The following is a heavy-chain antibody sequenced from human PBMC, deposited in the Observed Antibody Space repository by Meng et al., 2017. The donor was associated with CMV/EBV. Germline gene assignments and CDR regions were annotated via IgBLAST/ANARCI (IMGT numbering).Heavy chain of an antibody. CDR3: ARDFQPKYYYYGMDV. J-gene: IGHJ6*02. V-gene: IGHV1-69*05. CDR2: IIPIFGTA. D-gene: IGHD1-14*01. Sequence: SVKVSCKASGGTFSSYAISWVRQAPGQGLEWMGGIIPIFGTANYAQKFQGRVTITMDESTSTAYMELSSLRSEDTAVYYCARDFQPKYYYYGMDVWGQGTTVTVSS. CDR1: GGTFSSYA.